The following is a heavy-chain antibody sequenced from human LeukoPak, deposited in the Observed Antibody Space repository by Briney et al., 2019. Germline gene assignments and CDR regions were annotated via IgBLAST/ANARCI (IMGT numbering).Heavy chain of an antibody. CDR3: ASTKDGDIVVVPAALGAFDI. Sequence: SVKVSCKASGGTFSSYAISWVRQAPGQGLEWMGGIIPIFGTANYAQKFQGRVTITADESTSTAYMELSSLRSEDTAVYYCASTKDGDIVVVPAALGAFDIWGQGTMVTVAS. V-gene: IGHV1-69*13. CDR1: GGTFSSYA. J-gene: IGHJ3*02. D-gene: IGHD2-2*01. CDR2: IIPIFGTA.